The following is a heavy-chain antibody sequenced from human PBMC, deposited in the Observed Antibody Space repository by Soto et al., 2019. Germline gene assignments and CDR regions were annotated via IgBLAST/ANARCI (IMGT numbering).Heavy chain of an antibody. D-gene: IGHD2-2*01. CDR1: GFTFSDYY. CDR2: ISGGGGTI. V-gene: IGHV3-11*01. CDR3: AGRHCSSNSCLYYYYMDV. J-gene: IGHJ6*03. Sequence: QLVESGGALVKPGGSLRLSCAASGFTFSDYYMSWIRQAPGKGLEWISYISGGGGTIYYADSVKGRFTISRDNARNSLYLEMNSLRAEDTAVYYCAGRHCSSNSCLYYYYMDVWGRGTTVTVSS.